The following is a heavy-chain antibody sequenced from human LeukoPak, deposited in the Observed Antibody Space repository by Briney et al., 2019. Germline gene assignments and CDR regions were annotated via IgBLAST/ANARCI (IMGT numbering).Heavy chain of an antibody. CDR2: INPSGGST. D-gene: IGHD3-16*01. CDR3: APSGGVSLDY. J-gene: IGHJ4*02. Sequence: ASVKVSRKASGYTFTSYYMHWVRQAPGQGLEWMGIINPSGGSTSYAQKFQGRVTMTRDTSTSTVYTELSSLRSEDTAVYYCAPSGGVSLDYWGQGTLVTVSS. CDR1: GYTFTSYY. V-gene: IGHV1-46*03.